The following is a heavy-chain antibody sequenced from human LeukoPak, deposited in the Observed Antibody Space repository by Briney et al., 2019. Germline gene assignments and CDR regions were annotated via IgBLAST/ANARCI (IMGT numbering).Heavy chain of an antibody. CDR1: GYTFTAYY. D-gene: IGHD3-22*01. CDR3: ARGSYDSSDFEYFHH. CDR2: INPNSGDT. Sequence: RASVKVSCKASGYTFTAYYMYWVRQAPGQGLEWMGWINPNSGDTNYAQKFQGRVTMTRDTSISTAYMELSRLTSDDTAFYYCARGSYDSSDFEYFHHWGQGALLTVSS. V-gene: IGHV1-2*02. J-gene: IGHJ1*01.